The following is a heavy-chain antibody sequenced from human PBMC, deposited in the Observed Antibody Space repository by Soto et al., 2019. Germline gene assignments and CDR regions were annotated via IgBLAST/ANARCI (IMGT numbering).Heavy chain of an antibody. V-gene: IGHV3-21*04. D-gene: IGHD1-26*01. CDR1: GFTFSSYS. CDR2: ISSSSSYI. CDR3: AREGTVGAWTPFDY. J-gene: IGHJ4*02. Sequence: NPGGSLRLSCAASGFTFSSYSMNWVRQAPGKGLEWVSSISSSSSYIYYADSVKGRFTISRDNAKNSLYLQMNSLRAEDTAVYYCAREGTVGAWTPFDYWGQGTLVTVSS.